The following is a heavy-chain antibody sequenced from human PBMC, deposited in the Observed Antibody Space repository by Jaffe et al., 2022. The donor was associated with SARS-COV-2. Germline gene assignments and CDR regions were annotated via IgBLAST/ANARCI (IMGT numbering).Heavy chain of an antibody. CDR3: ARDKCSGGSCYSYFDY. Sequence: QVQLVQSGAEVKKPGASVKVSCKASGYTFTTYYMHWVRQAPGQGLEWMGILYPSGGSTTYAQKLQGRVTMTRDTSTSTVYMELSSLRSDDTAVYYCARDKCSGGSCYSYFDYWGQGTPVTVSS. D-gene: IGHD2-15*01. CDR2: LYPSGGST. CDR1: GYTFTTYY. J-gene: IGHJ4*02. V-gene: IGHV1-46*04.